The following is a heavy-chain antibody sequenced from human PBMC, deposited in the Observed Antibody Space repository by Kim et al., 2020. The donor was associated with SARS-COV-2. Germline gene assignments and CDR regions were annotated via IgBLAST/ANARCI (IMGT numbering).Heavy chain of an antibody. J-gene: IGHJ3*01. CDR3: ASHDWFVDPLSAFVF. Sequence: SETLSLTCTVSGGSISSSSYYWGWIRQPPGLGLEWFVSIYYSGSTYYNPSLMSRVTISVDTSKNQFSLKLSSLSAADTAVFYCASHDWFVDPLSAFVFWG. V-gene: IGHV4-39*01. D-gene: IGHD3-10*01. CDR1: GGSISSSSYY. CDR2: IYYSGST.